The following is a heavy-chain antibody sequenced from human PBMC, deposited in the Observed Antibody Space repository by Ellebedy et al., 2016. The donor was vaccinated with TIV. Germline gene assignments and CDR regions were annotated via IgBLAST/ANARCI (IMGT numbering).Heavy chain of an antibody. Sequence: AASVKVSCKPSGYTFADYYIHWVRQAPGQGLEWMGWLNPNTGVTHYAQNFQGRVTMTSDTSISAAYMGLNILMSDDTAIYYCARDFRQNWNDPTGVWFDPWGQGTLVTVSS. J-gene: IGHJ5*02. V-gene: IGHV1-2*02. CDR2: LNPNTGVT. CDR3: ARDFRQNWNDPTGVWFDP. D-gene: IGHD1-1*01. CDR1: GYTFADYY.